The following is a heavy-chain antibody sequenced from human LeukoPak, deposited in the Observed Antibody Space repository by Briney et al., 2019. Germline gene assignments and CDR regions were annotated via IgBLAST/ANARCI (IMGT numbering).Heavy chain of an antibody. J-gene: IGHJ6*02. V-gene: IGHV3-30-3*01. CDR2: ISYDGSNK. D-gene: IGHD3-10*01. CDR1: GFTFSSYA. Sequence: GGSLRLSCAASGFTFSSYAMHWVRQAPGKGLEWVAVISYDGSNKYYADSVKGRFTISRDNSKNTLYLQMNSLRAEDTAVYYCARVPLWFGELSRYYYYGMDVWGQGTTVTVSS. CDR3: ARVPLWFGELSRYYYYGMDV.